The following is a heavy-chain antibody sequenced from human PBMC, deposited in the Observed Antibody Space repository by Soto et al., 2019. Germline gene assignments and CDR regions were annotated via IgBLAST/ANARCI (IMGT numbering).Heavy chain of an antibody. CDR2: IYSGGYT. Sequence: EVQLVESGGGLIQPGGSLRLSCAVSGFTVSNNYMSWVRQAPGKGLEGVSVIYSGGYTAYGDSVKGRFTISRDNSKNTLTLKMDTRGAAAAAGFSGRGARGGGGYWGQGTLVTVSS. CDR1: GFTVSNNY. D-gene: IGHD3-10*01. CDR3: RGARGGGGY. V-gene: IGHV3-53*01. J-gene: IGHJ4*02.